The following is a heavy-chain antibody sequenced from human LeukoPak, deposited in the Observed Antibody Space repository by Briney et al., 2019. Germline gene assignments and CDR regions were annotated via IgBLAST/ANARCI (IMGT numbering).Heavy chain of an antibody. J-gene: IGHJ4*02. CDR1: GFAFSGYS. D-gene: IGHD1-26*01. CDR2: ISTTSTSI. Sequence: GGSLRLSCAASGFAFSGYSMNWVRQAPGRGPEWVSLISTTSTSIYYADSVRGRFTISRDNAKNSLYLQMNSLRAEDTAVYYCARGVGATHFDYWGQGTLVTVST. CDR3: ARGVGATHFDY. V-gene: IGHV3-21*06.